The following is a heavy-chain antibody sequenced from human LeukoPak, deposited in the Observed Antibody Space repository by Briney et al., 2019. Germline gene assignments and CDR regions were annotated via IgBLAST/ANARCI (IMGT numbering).Heavy chain of an antibody. D-gene: IGHD5-12*01. CDR3: ARYSAYNYSWFDP. CDR1: GYIFTKYW. CDR2: IYPGDSDT. Sequence: GESLKISCQGSGYIFTKYWIVWVRQMPGKGLEWMGIIYPGDSDTRYSPSFQGQVTISADKSISTVYLQWSSLKASDTAMYYCARYSAYNYSWFDPWGQGTLVTVSS. V-gene: IGHV5-51*01. J-gene: IGHJ5*02.